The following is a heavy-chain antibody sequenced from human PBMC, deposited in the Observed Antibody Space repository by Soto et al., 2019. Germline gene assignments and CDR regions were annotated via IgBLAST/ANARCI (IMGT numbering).Heavy chain of an antibody. CDR3: AKRTVVVPAAPYYYYGMDV. D-gene: IGHD2-2*01. CDR1: GFTFSSYA. V-gene: IGHV3-23*01. Sequence: GGSLRLSCAASGFTFSSYAMSWVRQAPGKGLEWVSAISGSGGSTYYADSVKGRFTISRDNSKNTLYLQMNSLRAEDTAVYYCAKRTVVVPAAPYYYYGMDVWGQGTTVTVSS. CDR2: ISGSGGST. J-gene: IGHJ6*02.